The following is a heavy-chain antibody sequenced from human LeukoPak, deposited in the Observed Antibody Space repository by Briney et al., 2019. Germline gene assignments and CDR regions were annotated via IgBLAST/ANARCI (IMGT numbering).Heavy chain of an antibody. CDR3: ARGSGNSFDY. J-gene: IGHJ4*02. D-gene: IGHD3-10*01. CDR2: ISSSSSAM. CDR1: GFTFSSYS. V-gene: IGHV3-48*02. Sequence: GGSLRLSCAASGFTFSSYSMSWVRQAPGKGLEWVSYISSSSSAMYYADSMKGRFTISRDNAKNSLYLQMDNLRDEDTAVYYCARGSGNSFDYWGQGALVTVSS.